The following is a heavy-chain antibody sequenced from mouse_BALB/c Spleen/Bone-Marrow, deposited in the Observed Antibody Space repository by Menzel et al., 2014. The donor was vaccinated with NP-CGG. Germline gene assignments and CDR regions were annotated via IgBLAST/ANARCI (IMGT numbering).Heavy chain of an antibody. V-gene: IGHV1-9*01. Sequence: QVQLQQSGAELMKPGASMKVSCKATGYTFSCYWIEWVKQRPGHGLEWIGEILPGSGSTNYNEQFKGKATFTADASSSTAYMELSSLTSEDSAVYYCARFYYGNPTGYFDYWGQGTTLTVSS. J-gene: IGHJ2*01. CDR1: GYTFSCYW. CDR2: ILPGSGST. D-gene: IGHD2-1*01. CDR3: ARFYYGNPTGYFDY.